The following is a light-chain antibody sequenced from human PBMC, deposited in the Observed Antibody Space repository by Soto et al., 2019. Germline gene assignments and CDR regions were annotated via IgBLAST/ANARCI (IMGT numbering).Light chain of an antibody. CDR3: QQRSNWPPIT. V-gene: IGKV3-11*01. CDR2: DAS. CDR1: QSVSSY. J-gene: IGKJ5*01. Sequence: EIVLTQSPATLSLSPVERGTLSFRASQSVSSYLAWYQQKPGQAPRLLIYDASNRATGIPARFSGSGSGTDFTLTISSLEPEDFAVYYCQQRSNWPPITFGQGTRLEIK.